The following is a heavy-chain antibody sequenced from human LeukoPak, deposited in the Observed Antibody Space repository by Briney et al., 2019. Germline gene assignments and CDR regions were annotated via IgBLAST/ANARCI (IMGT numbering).Heavy chain of an antibody. J-gene: IGHJ3*01. CDR2: IHYSGST. CDR1: GGSISSGGYY. Sequence: SQTLSLTCTVSGGSISSGGYYWSWIRQPPGKGLEWIGYIHYSGSTNYNPSLKSRVTISVDTSKNQFSLKLSSVTAADTAVYYCARRQLRWLPGAFYVWGQGTMVTVSS. V-gene: IGHV4-61*08. D-gene: IGHD5-12*01. CDR3: ARRQLRWLPGAFYV.